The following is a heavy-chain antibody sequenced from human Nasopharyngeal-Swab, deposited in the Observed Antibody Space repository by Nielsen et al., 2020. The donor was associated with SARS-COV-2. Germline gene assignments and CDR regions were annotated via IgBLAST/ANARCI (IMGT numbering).Heavy chain of an antibody. V-gene: IGHV4-59*01. CDR3: ARDRVVGATDY. D-gene: IGHD1-26*01. CDR1: GGSISSYY. Sequence: SETLSLTCTVSGGSISSYYWSWIRQPPGKGLEWIGYIYYSGSTNYNLSLKSRVTISVDTSKNQFSLKLSSVTAADTAVYYCARDRVVGATDYWGQGTLVTVSS. CDR2: IYYSGST. J-gene: IGHJ4*02.